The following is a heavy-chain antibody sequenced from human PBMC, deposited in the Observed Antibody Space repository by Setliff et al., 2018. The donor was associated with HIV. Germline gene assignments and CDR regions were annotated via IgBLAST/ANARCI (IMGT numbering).Heavy chain of an antibody. CDR3: ARDTAYFFDI. Sequence: GSLRLSCAASGFPFSSSNMHWVRQAPGKGLEWISYITGDSSRITYADSVKGRFTISRDHAKNSLYLQRNSLRAEDTAIYYCARDTAYFFDIWGRGTVVTVSS. V-gene: IGHV3-48*01. CDR2: ITGDSSRI. D-gene: IGHD1-26*01. CDR1: GFPFSSSN. J-gene: IGHJ3*02.